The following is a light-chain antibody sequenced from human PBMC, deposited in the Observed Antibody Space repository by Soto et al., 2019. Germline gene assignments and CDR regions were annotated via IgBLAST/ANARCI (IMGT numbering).Light chain of an antibody. J-gene: IGKJ5*01. CDR2: GAS. V-gene: IGKV3-15*01. CDR1: QSVSSN. Sequence: VMTQAPATLSVSPGERVTLSFRASQSVSSNLAWYQQTPGQAPRLLIYGASARATGIPARFSGHGSGTEFTLTISSLHPEDFATYYCQQSYSTPITFGQGTRLEI. CDR3: QQSYSTPIT.